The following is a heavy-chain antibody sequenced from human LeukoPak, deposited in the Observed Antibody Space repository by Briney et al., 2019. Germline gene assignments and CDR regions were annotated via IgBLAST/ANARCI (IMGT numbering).Heavy chain of an antibody. Sequence: PGGSLRLSCAASGFTFDDYAMYWVRQAPGKGLEWVSGISWNSGCIGYADSVKGRFTIFIDNAKNSLYLQMNSLRGQDMALYYCPKSSSHYAGAFDYWGQGTLVTVSS. CDR2: ISWNSGCI. J-gene: IGHJ4*02. CDR3: PKSSSHYAGAFDY. CDR1: GFTFDDYA. D-gene: IGHD4-23*01. V-gene: IGHV3-9*03.